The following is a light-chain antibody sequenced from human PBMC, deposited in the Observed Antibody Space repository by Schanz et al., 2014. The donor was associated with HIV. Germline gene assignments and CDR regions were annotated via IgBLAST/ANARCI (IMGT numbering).Light chain of an antibody. V-gene: IGLV2-11*01. Sequence: QSALTQPPSASGSPGQSVTITCTGTSSDVGGYDFVSWYQQHPGKAPKLMIYDVSNRPSGVPDRLSGSKSGNTASLTISGLQAEDEAVYYCCSYAGSYTWVFGGGTKVTVL. J-gene: IGLJ3*02. CDR2: DVS. CDR3: CSYAGSYTWV. CDR1: SSDVGGYDF.